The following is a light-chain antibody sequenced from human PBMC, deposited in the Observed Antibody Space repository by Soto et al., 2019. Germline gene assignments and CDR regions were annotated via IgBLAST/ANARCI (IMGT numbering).Light chain of an antibody. V-gene: IGKV3-20*01. CDR1: QSVSSTN. CDR2: GAS. CDR3: QQYGSWWT. Sequence: EIVLTQSPGTLSLSPGERATLSCRASQSVSSTNLAWYQQKPGQAPRLLIYGASSSATGIPDRFSGSGSGTDFTITISRLEPEDFAVYYCQQYGSWWTFGQGTKVEIK. J-gene: IGKJ1*01.